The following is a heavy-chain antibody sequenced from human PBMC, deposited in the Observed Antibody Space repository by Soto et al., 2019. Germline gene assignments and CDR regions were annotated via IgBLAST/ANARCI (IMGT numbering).Heavy chain of an antibody. J-gene: IGHJ6*02. CDR3: ARVGDFYGSGSYYYYGMDV. CDR2: ISSSGSTI. CDR1: GFTFSDYY. D-gene: IGHD3-10*01. V-gene: IGHV3-11*01. Sequence: GGSLRLSCAASGFTFSDYYMSWIRQAPGKGLEWVSYISSSGSTIYYADSVKGRFTISRDNAKNSLYLQMTSLRDEDTAVYYCARVGDFYGSGSYYYYGMDVWGQGTTVTVSS.